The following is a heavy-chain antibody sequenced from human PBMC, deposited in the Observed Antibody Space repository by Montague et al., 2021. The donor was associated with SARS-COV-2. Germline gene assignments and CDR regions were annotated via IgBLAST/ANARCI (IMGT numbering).Heavy chain of an antibody. J-gene: IGHJ3*01. V-gene: IGHV4-39*02. D-gene: IGHD3-10*01. CDR2: ISYAGRT. CDR3: ARPASGIGNAFDV. CDR1: GGSISSPDYY. Sequence: SETLSLTCTVSGGSISSPDYYWGWIRQSPGKGLEWIGSISYAGRTYYNPSLRSRVSFSMDTSKNHFSLSLNSVTAADTAVYFCARPASGIGNAFDVWGQGTMVNVSS.